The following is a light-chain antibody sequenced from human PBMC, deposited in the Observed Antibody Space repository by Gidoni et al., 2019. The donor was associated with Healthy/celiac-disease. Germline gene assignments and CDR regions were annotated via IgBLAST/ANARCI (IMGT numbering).Light chain of an antibody. Sequence: FMLTPPHSVSDSPGDPVTIPCTRSSGSLASNYVHWYQPRPGSAPTTVIYEDNQSPSGVPDRFSGSIDSSSNSASLTISGLKTEDEADYYCQSYDSSNQVFGGGTKLTVL. CDR2: EDN. V-gene: IGLV6-57*03. CDR1: SGSLASNY. J-gene: IGLJ3*02. CDR3: QSYDSSNQV.